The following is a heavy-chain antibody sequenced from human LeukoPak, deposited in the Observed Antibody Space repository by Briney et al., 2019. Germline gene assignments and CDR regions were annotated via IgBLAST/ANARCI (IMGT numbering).Heavy chain of an antibody. V-gene: IGHV4-34*01. CDR2: LYHSESN. CDR1: GGPFSGYY. Sequence: SEPLSLPCAVYGGPFSGYYWRWTRQPPGKAVEWIGELYHSESNNYYPSLESRLILSTDTSKNQLSLKLRTVTAADTAVYYYARVTGDVVGPFYYYYLDVWGKGTTVTISS. CDR3: ARVTGDVVGPFYYYYLDV. D-gene: IGHD2-15*01. J-gene: IGHJ6*03.